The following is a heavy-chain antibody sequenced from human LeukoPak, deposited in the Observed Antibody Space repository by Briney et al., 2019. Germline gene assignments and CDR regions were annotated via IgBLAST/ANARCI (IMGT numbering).Heavy chain of an antibody. D-gene: IGHD2-15*01. CDR3: AKNGDRGAYCTGGTCYPYFYYYMDV. V-gene: IGHV3-48*03. CDR2: ISSSGSTI. Sequence: QPVGSLRLSCAASGFAFSSYEMNWVRQAPGKGLEWVSYISSSGSTIYSADSVKGRFTISRDNSKNTLYLQMNSLRAEDTAIYYCAKNGDRGAYCTGGTCYPYFYYYMDVWGKGTTVTI. J-gene: IGHJ6*03. CDR1: GFAFSSYE.